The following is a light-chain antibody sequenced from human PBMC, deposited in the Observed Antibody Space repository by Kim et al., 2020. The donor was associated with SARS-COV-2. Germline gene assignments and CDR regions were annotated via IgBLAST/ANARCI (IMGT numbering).Light chain of an antibody. CDR1: SSADGSNT. V-gene: IGLV1-44*01. CDR3: APWDSSLIGWV. Sequence: GPRVTISGSRSSSADGSNTVNWYQQLPGTAPKLLIYCNNQPPSGVPDRFSGSKSGTSASLTISGLQSEDEDDYYCAPWDSSLIGWVFGGGTKLTVL. CDR2: CNN. J-gene: IGLJ3*02.